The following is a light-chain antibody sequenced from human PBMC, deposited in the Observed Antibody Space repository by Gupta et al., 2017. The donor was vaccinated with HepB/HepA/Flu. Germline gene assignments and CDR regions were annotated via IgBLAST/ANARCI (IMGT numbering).Light chain of an antibody. V-gene: IGKV1-5*03. CDR1: QSINDW. CDR2: KAS. CDR3: QQYSSYPFS. J-gene: IGKJ3*01. Sequence: DIQMTQSPSTLSASVGDRVTITCRASQSINDWLAWYQQKPGKAPKLVMYKASSLESGVPSRFGGSGSGTEFTLTISSLQPDDFATYYCQQYSSYPFSFGPGTKVD.